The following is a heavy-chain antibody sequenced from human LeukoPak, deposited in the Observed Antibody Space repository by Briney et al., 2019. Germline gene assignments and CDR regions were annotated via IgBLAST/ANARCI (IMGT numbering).Heavy chain of an antibody. CDR3: ARGYCSSTSCYEGGYFDY. CDR2: IIPIFGTA. D-gene: IGHD2-2*01. V-gene: IGHV1-69*05. Sequence: GSSVKVSCKASGCIFSSYAISWVRQAPGQGLEWMGRIIPIFGTANYAQKFQGRVTITTDESTSTAYMELSSLRSEDTAVYYCARGYCSSTSCYEGGYFDYWGQGTLVTVSS. J-gene: IGHJ4*02. CDR1: GCIFSSYA.